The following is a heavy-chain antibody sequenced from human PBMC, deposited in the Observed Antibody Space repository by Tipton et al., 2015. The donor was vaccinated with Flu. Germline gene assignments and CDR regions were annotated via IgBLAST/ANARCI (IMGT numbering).Heavy chain of an antibody. CDR3: ARDLGSSGSFDY. D-gene: IGHD6-13*01. CDR1: GGSISSYY. J-gene: IGHJ4*02. Sequence: TLSLTCTVSGGSISSYYWSWIRQPPGKGLEWIGYIYYSGSTNYNPSLKSRVTISVDTSKNQFSLKPSSVTAADTAVYYCARDLGSSGSFDYWGQGTLVTVSS. CDR2: IYYSGST. V-gene: IGHV4-59*01.